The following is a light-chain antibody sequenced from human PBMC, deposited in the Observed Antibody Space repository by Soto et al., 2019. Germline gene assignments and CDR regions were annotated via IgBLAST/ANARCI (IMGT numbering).Light chain of an antibody. Sequence: EIVLTQSPAPLSVSPGERATLSCRASQSVSSSYLAWYQQKPGQAPRLLIYGASSRATGIPDRFSGSGSGTDFTLTISRLEPEDFAVYYCQQYGSSPPVTFGQGTRLEIK. V-gene: IGKV3-20*01. CDR1: QSVSSSY. CDR3: QQYGSSPPVT. CDR2: GAS. J-gene: IGKJ5*01.